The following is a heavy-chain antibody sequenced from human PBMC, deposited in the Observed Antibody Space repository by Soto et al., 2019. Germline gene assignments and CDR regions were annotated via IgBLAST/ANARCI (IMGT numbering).Heavy chain of an antibody. CDR2: IIPILGIA. J-gene: IGHJ6*02. D-gene: IGHD3-9*01. Sequence: GASVKVSCKASGGTFSSYTISCVRQAPGQGLEWMGRIIPILGIANYAQKFQGRVTITADKSTSTAYMELSGLRSEDTAVYYCARVLLRYFDWLPGHQYYYYGMDVWGQGTTVTVSS. CDR1: GGTFSSYT. CDR3: ARVLLRYFDWLPGHQYYYYGMDV. V-gene: IGHV1-69*02.